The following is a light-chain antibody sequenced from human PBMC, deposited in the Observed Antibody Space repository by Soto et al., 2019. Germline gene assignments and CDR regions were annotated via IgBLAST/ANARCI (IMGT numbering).Light chain of an antibody. CDR3: QQYNSYPMVT. J-gene: IGKJ3*01. CDR2: KAS. V-gene: IGKV1-5*03. CDR1: QSISSW. Sequence: DIQLTQSPSTLSASVGDRVTITCRASQSISSWLAWYQQKPGKAPKLLIYKASSLESGVPSRFSASGSGTEFPLTINSLQPDDFATYYCQQYNSYPMVTFGPGTKVDIK.